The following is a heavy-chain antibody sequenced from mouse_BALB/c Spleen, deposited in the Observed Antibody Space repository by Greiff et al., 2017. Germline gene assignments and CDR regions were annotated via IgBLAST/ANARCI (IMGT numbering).Heavy chain of an antibody. J-gene: IGHJ4*01. CDR1: GFTFSSFG. CDR2: ISSGSSTI. CDR3: ARWGYYGLYYAMDY. V-gene: IGHV5-17*02. D-gene: IGHD1-2*01. Sequence: EVQRVESGGGLVQPGGSRKLSCAASGFTFSSFGMHWVRQAPEKGLEWVAYISSGSSTIYYADTVKGRFTISRDNPKNTLFLQMTSLRSEDTAMYYCARWGYYGLYYAMDYWGQGTSVTVSS.